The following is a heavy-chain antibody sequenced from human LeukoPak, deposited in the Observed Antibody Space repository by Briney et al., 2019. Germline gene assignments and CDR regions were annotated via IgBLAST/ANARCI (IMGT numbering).Heavy chain of an antibody. V-gene: IGHV4-59*08. D-gene: IGHD3-10*01. CDR1: GRSISSYY. CDR3: ARLTIDAWYGPLTKKIYGMDV. CDR2: IYYSGST. Sequence: SETLSLTCTVSGRSISSYYWSWIRQPPGKGLEWIGYIYYSGSTNYNPSLKSRVTISVDTSQNQFSLRLSSVTAADTAVYYCARLTIDAWYGPLTKKIYGMDVWGQGTTVTVSS. J-gene: IGHJ6*02.